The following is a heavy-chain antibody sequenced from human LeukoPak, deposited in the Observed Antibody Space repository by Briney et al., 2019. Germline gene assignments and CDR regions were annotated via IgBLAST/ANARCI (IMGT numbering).Heavy chain of an antibody. D-gene: IGHD2-2*01. CDR2: INPNSGGT. Sequence: GASVKVSCKASGYTFTGYYMHWVRQAPGQRLEWMGWINPNSGGTNYAQKCQGRVTMTRDTSISTAYMELSRLRSDDTAVYYCASSVSYCSSTSCRPGDAFDIWGQGTMVTVSS. V-gene: IGHV1-2*02. J-gene: IGHJ3*02. CDR3: ASSVSYCSSTSCRPGDAFDI. CDR1: GYTFTGYY.